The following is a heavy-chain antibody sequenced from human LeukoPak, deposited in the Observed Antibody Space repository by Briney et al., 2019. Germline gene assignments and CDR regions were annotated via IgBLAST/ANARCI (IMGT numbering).Heavy chain of an antibody. Sequence: GASLQISCKGSGYSFTSYWIGWVRQMPGKGLEWMGIVYPGDSDTRYSPSFQGQVTISADKSISTAYLQWSSLKASDTAMYYCARSHYCGSGPDDYWGQGTLVTVSS. CDR2: VYPGDSDT. J-gene: IGHJ4*02. V-gene: IGHV5-51*01. D-gene: IGHD3-10*01. CDR1: GYSFTSYW. CDR3: ARSHYCGSGPDDY.